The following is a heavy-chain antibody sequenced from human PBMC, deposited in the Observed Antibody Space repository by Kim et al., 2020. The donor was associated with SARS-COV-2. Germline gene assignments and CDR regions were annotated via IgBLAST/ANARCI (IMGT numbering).Heavy chain of an antibody. Sequence: GESLKISCKGSGYSFTSYWISWVRQMPGKGLEWMGRIDPSDSYTNYSPSFQGHVTISADKSISTAYLQWSSLKASDTAMYYCARLSPPRYCSGGSCYDSSPWFDPWGQGTLVTVSS. V-gene: IGHV5-10-1*01. D-gene: IGHD2-15*01. CDR3: ARLSPPRYCSGGSCYDSSPWFDP. CDR1: GYSFTSYW. CDR2: IDPSDSYT. J-gene: IGHJ5*02.